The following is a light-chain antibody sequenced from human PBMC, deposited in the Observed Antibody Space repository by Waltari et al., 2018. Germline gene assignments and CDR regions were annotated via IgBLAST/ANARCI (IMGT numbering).Light chain of an antibody. CDR2: DAS. Sequence: DIQMTQSPSSLSASVGDRVTITCRASQSISSYLNWYQQKPGKAPKLLIYDASSLQSGVPSRFSGSGYGTDFTLTISSLQPEDFATYYCQQSYSTLFTFGPGTKVDIK. CDR1: QSISSY. V-gene: IGKV1-39*01. CDR3: QQSYSTLFT. J-gene: IGKJ3*01.